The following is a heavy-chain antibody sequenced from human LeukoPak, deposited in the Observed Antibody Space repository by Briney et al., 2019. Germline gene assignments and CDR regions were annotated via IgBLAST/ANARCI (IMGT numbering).Heavy chain of an antibody. CDR2: INHSGST. CDR3: ARNPPTTITMVRGVINRSFDH. V-gene: IGHV4-34*01. D-gene: IGHD3-10*01. J-gene: IGHJ4*02. CDR1: GGSFSDYY. Sequence: SETLSLTCAVYGGSFSDYYWRWSWIRQPPGKGLEWIGEINHSGSTNYNPSLESRITISSDTSKNQFSLRLSSVTAADTAVYYCARNPPTTITMVRGVINRSFDHWGQGTLVTVSS.